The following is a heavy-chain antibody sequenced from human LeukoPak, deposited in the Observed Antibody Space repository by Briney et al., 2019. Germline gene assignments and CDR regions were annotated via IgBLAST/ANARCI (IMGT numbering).Heavy chain of an antibody. CDR3: ARLARSYYDSSGYYYAVY. Sequence: GSLRLSCAASGFTFSDYYMSWIRQAPGKGLEWVSYISSSGSTIYYADSVKGRFTISRDNAKNSLYLQMNGLRAEDTAVYYCARLARSYYDSSGYYYAVYWGQGTLVTVSS. V-gene: IGHV3-11*01. CDR1: GFTFSDYY. J-gene: IGHJ4*02. CDR2: ISSSGSTI. D-gene: IGHD3-22*01.